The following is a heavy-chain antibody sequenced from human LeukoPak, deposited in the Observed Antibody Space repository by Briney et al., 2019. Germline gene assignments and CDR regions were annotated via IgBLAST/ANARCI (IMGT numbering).Heavy chain of an antibody. CDR2: ISDNGADT. CDR3: AKRMTSVTTMDH. Sequence: GGSLRLSCAASGFTFSNYAMSWVRQAPGKGLEWVSAISDNGADTYYADSVKGRFTISRDNSKNTLYLQMNSLRAEDTALYYCAKRMTSVTTMDHWGQGTLVTVSS. CDR1: GFTFSNYA. J-gene: IGHJ4*02. V-gene: IGHV3-23*01. D-gene: IGHD4-17*01.